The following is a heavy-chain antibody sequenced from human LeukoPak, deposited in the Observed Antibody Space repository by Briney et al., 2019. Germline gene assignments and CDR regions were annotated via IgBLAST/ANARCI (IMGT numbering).Heavy chain of an antibody. J-gene: IGHJ6*03. CDR2: ISYSGST. CDR1: GGSISSYY. D-gene: IGHD5-24*01. CDR3: AGGYKYAYYNYYYMDV. Sequence: PAETLSLTCTVSGGSISSYYWSWIRQRPGKGLEWIGYISYSGSTNYNPSLKSRVTISVDTSKNQFSLKLSSVTAADTAVYYCAGGYKYAYYNYYYMDVWGKGTTVTVSS. V-gene: IGHV4-59*01.